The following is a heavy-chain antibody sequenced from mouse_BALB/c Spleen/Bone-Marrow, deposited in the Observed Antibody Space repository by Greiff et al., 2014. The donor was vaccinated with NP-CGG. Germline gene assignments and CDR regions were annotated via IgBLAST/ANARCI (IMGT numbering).Heavy chain of an antibody. CDR3: ARRNGNYYFDY. CDR1: GYSITSGYS. CDR2: IHYSGTT. J-gene: IGHJ2*01. D-gene: IGHD2-1*01. Sequence: VQLKESGPDLVKPSQSLSLTFTVTGYSITSGYSWHWLRQFPGNKLEWMGYIHYSGTTNYNPSLKSRISITRDTSKNQFFLQLNSVTTEDTATYYCARRNGNYYFDYWGQGTTLTVSS. V-gene: IGHV3-1*02.